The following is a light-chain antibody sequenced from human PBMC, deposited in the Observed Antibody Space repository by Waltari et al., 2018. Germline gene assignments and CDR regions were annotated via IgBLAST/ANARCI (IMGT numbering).Light chain of an antibody. CDR1: QSISSW. J-gene: IGKJ1*01. V-gene: IGKV1-5*03. CDR2: KAS. CDR3: QQYNGYWT. Sequence: DIQMTQSPSTLSASVGDRVTITCRASQSISSWLAWYQQKPGTAPKLLIYKASPLESGVPSRFSGSGSGTEFTLTINSLQPDDFATYYCQQYNGYWTFGQGTKVEIK.